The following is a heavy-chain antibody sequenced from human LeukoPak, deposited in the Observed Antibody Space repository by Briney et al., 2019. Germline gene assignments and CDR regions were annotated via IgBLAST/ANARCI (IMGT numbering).Heavy chain of an antibody. D-gene: IGHD5/OR15-5a*01. CDR3: AKRVVYDYYYYGMDV. CDR2: ISGSGGST. V-gene: IGHV3-23*01. CDR1: GFTFSSYA. J-gene: IGHJ6*04. Sequence: GGSLRLSCAASGFTFSSYAMSWVRQAPGKGLEWVSAISGSGGSTYYADSVKGRFTISRDNSKNTLYLQMNSLRAKDTAVYYCAKRVVYDYYYYGMDVWGKGTTVTVSS.